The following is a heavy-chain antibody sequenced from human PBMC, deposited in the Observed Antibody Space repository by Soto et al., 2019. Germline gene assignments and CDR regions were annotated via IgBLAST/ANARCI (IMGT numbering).Heavy chain of an antibody. CDR2: ISSGGNII. J-gene: IGHJ4*02. D-gene: IGHD6-13*01. V-gene: IGHV3-48*03. CDR1: GFSFSHYE. CDR3: ARDRAAGGY. Sequence: EVQLVESGGGLVQPGGSLRLSCAASGFSFSHYEMNWVRQAPGKGLEWVAYISSGGNIIHYADSVRGRVTVSRDNARNSLFLQMNILRVEDTALYYCARDRAAGGYWGQGTLVTVSS.